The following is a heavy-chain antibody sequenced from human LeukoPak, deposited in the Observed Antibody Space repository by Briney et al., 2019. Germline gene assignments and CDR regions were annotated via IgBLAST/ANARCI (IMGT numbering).Heavy chain of an antibody. Sequence: ASVKVSCKASGGTFSSYAISWVRQAPGQGLEWMGGIIPIFGTANYAQKFQGRVTITADKSTSTAYMELSSLRSEDTAVYYCARDGGYSGSYSEYFQHWGQGTLVTVSS. V-gene: IGHV1-69*06. CDR2: IIPIFGTA. J-gene: IGHJ1*01. CDR1: GGTFSSYA. CDR3: ARDGGYSGSYSEYFQH. D-gene: IGHD1-26*01.